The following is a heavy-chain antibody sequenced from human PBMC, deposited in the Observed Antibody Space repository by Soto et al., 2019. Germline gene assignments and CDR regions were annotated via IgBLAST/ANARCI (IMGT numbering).Heavy chain of an antibody. D-gene: IGHD3-9*01. Sequence: EVQLLESGGGLVRPGGSLRLSCAASGFTFSSFAMSWVRQAPGKGLEWVSAIRGSGGSTYYADSVKGRFTTSRDNSKNTLYLQRTSLRAEDTAVDYCAKGSGVLRYFDWPQSTADYWGQGALVTVSS. J-gene: IGHJ4*02. V-gene: IGHV3-23*01. CDR1: GFTFSSFA. CDR3: AKGSGVLRYFDWPQSTADY. CDR2: IRGSGGST.